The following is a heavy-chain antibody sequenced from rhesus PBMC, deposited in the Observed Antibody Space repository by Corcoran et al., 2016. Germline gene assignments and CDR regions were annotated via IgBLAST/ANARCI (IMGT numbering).Heavy chain of an antibody. CDR2: ITYSGST. J-gene: IGHJ4*01. Sequence: QVQLQESGPGLVKPSETLSLTCAVSGGSISSGYYYWSWLRQPPGKGLAWIGYITYSGSTSYNPSLKSRVTISRDTSKNQFSLKLSSVTAADTAVYYCARRLNFWSGYYPFDYWGQGVLVTVSS. CDR1: GGSISSGYYY. CDR3: ARRLNFWSGYYPFDY. D-gene: IGHD3-3*01. V-gene: IGHV4-122*02.